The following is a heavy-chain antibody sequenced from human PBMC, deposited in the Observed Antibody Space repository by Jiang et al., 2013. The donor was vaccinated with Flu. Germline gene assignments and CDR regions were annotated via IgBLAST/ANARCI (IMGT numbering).Heavy chain of an antibody. V-gene: IGHV3-33*06. CDR3: VKDERWGLIVVGPAALNFAH. D-gene: IGHD2-2*01. Sequence: AASVKGRVAISRDNSKNTLYLQMNSLRVEDTAIYYCVKDERWGLIVVGPAALNFAHWGQGTLVTVSS. J-gene: IGHJ4*02.